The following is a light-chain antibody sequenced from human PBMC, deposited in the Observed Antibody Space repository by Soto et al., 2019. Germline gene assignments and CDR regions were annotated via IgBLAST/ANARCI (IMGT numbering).Light chain of an antibody. CDR3: QQYNSYWT. CDR2: GSS. J-gene: IGKJ1*01. V-gene: IGKV1D-16*01. CDR1: QGVSDW. Sequence: DIQMTQSPSSVSASVGDRVTITCRASQGVSDWVAWYQQKPGEAPKLLIYGSSSLLSGVPSRFSGSGSGTEFTLTISSLQPDDFATYYCQQYNSYWTFGQGTKVDIK.